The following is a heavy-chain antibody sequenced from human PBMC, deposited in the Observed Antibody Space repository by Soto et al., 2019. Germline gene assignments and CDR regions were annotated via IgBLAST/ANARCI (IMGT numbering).Heavy chain of an antibody. V-gene: IGHV4-39*01. Sequence: ETLSLTCTVSGGSISSSSYYWGWIRQPPGKGLEWIGGIYYSGSTYYNPSLKSRVTISVDTSKNQFSLKLSSVTAADTAVYYCASPKIAFYNWFDPWGQGTLVTVSS. J-gene: IGHJ5*02. CDR3: ASPKIAFYNWFDP. CDR1: GGSISSSSYY. D-gene: IGHD3-3*02. CDR2: IYYSGST.